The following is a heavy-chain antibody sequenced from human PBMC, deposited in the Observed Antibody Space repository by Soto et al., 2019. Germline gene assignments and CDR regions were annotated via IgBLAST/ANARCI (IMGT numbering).Heavy chain of an antibody. V-gene: IGHV1-69*01. CDR3: ARAARWYYDSSGYYRPLGY. J-gene: IGHJ4*02. CDR2: IIPIFGTA. D-gene: IGHD3-22*01. Sequence: SVKVYCKASGDTFSSYAISWVRQAPGQGLEWMGGIIPIFGTANYAQKFQGRVTITADESTSTAYMELSSLRSEDTAVYYCARAARWYYDSSGYYRPLGYWGQGTLVTVS. CDR1: GDTFSSYA.